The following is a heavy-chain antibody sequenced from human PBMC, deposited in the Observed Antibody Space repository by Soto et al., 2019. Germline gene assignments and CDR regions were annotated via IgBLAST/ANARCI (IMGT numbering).Heavy chain of an antibody. CDR2: INHSGST. D-gene: IGHD6-6*01. Sequence: QVQLQQWGAGLLKPSETLSLTCAVYGGSFSGYYWRWIRQPPGKGLEWIGEINHSGSTNYNPSLKSPATISEDTPKNHFSLKLSSVTAADTAVYCCARGRKQLVLGDYWGQGTLVTVSS. CDR1: GGSFSGYY. CDR3: ARGRKQLVLGDY. V-gene: IGHV4-34*01. J-gene: IGHJ4*02.